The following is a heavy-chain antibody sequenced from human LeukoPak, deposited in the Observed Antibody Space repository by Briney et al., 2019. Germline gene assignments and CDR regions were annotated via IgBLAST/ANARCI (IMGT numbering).Heavy chain of an antibody. J-gene: IGHJ4*02. Sequence: PGGSLRLSCAASGFTFSSYSMNWVRQAPGKGLEWVSSISSSSSYICYADSVKGRFTISRDNAKNSLYLQMNSLRSEDTAVYYCARDDYSNPFDYWGQGTLVTVSS. V-gene: IGHV3-21*01. CDR2: ISSSSSYI. CDR1: GFTFSSYS. CDR3: ARDDYSNPFDY. D-gene: IGHD4-11*01.